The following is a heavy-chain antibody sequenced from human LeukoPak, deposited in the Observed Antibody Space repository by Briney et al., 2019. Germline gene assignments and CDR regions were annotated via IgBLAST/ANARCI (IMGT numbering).Heavy chain of an antibody. V-gene: IGHV4-59*11. CDR1: GGSIGGHY. Sequence: PSETLSLTCSVSGGSIGGHYWTWIRQPPGKGLEWIGQIHYTGKPDYNPSLKSRITISVDTSKNQVSLQVSSVTAADSATYYCARFGVDYDMDVWGHGTTVTVFS. D-gene: IGHD3-16*01. CDR3: ARFGVDYDMDV. CDR2: IHYTGKP. J-gene: IGHJ6*02.